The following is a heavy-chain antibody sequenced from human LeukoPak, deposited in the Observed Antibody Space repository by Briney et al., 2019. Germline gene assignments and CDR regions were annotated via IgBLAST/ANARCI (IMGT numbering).Heavy chain of an antibody. CDR3: ARERYGSGSYYKNYYYYMDV. D-gene: IGHD3-10*01. J-gene: IGHJ6*03. CDR1: GFTFSSYE. V-gene: IGHV3-48*03. Sequence: GGSLRLSCVASGFTFSSYEMNWVRQAPGKGLEWVSYITNTGTTIYYADSVKGRFTISRDNAKNSLFLQMNSLRAEDTAVYYYARERYGSGSYYKNYYYYMDVWGKGTTVTISS. CDR2: ITNTGTTI.